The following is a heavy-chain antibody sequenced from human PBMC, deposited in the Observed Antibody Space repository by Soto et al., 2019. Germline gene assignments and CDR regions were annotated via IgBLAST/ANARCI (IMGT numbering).Heavy chain of an antibody. V-gene: IGHV4-30-4*01. J-gene: IGHJ5*02. Sequence: SETLSLTCTVSGVSINSGDYYWSWIRQPPGKGLEWIGYIYYSGSTYYNPSLKSRTTLSLDTSKNQFSLRLTSVTAADTAIFYCARCPPDRFDPWGLGTLVTVSS. CDR3: ARCPPDRFDP. CDR1: GVSINSGDYY. CDR2: IYYSGST.